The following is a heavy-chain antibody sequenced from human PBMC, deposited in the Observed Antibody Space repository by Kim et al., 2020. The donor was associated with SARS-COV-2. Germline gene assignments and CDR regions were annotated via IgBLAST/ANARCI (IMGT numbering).Heavy chain of an antibody. J-gene: IGHJ4*02. CDR3: AGGFMATSFDY. CDR1: GFTFSSYA. V-gene: IGHV3-23*01. Sequence: GGSLRLSCAASGFTFSSYAMSWVRQAPGKGLEWVSAISGSGGSTYYADSVKGRFTISRDNSKKTLYLQMNSLRAEDTAVYYCAGGFMATSFDYWGQGTLVTVSS. D-gene: IGHD3-16*01. CDR2: ISGSGGST.